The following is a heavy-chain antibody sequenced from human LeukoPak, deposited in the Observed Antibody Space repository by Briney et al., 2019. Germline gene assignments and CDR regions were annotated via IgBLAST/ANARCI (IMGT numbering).Heavy chain of an antibody. D-gene: IGHD3-22*01. CDR1: GFTFSSYS. J-gene: IGHJ4*02. CDR3: ARVSRGYYDSSGYPFDY. V-gene: IGHV3-21*01. Sequence: GGSLRLSCAASGFTFSSYSMNWVRQAPGKGLEWVSSISSSSSYIYYADSVKGRFTISRDNAKNSLYLQMNSLRAEDTAVYYCARVSRGYYDSSGYPFDYSGQGTLVTVSS. CDR2: ISSSSSYI.